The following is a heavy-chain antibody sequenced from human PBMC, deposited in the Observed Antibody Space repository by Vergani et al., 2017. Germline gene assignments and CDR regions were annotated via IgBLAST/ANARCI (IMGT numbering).Heavy chain of an antibody. D-gene: IGHD3-3*01. CDR2: IRSKAYGGTT. Sequence: EVQLVESGGGLVQPGRSLRLSCTASGFTFGDYAMSWVRQAPGKGLEWVGFIRSKAYGGTTEYAASVKGRFTISRDDSKSIAYLQMNSLKTEDTAVYYCTRGYVGNTIFGVVIISAIDYWGQGTLVTVSS. CDR1: GFTFGDYA. J-gene: IGHJ4*02. V-gene: IGHV3-49*04. CDR3: TRGYVGNTIFGVVIISAIDY.